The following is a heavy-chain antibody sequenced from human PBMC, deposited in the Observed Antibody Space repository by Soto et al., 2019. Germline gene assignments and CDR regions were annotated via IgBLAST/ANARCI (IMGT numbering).Heavy chain of an antibody. Sequence: GGSLRLFCAASGFTFSSYEMNWVRQAPGKGLEWVSYISSSGSTIYYADSVKGRFTISRDNAKNSLYLQMNSLRAEDTAVYYCARGSQSNIVVVPAAYYYYYGMDVWGQGTTVTVSS. D-gene: IGHD2-2*01. CDR3: ARGSQSNIVVVPAAYYYYYGMDV. CDR2: ISSSGSTI. J-gene: IGHJ6*02. V-gene: IGHV3-48*03. CDR1: GFTFSSYE.